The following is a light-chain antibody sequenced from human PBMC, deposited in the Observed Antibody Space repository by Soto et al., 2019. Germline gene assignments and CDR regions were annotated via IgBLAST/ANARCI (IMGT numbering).Light chain of an antibody. CDR1: QGISNY. V-gene: IGKV1-27*01. Sequence: DIQMTQSPSSLSASVGDRVTITCRASQGISNYLGWFQQKPGRVPNLLIYAASSLQLGVPSRFSGSGSGTDFTLTISSLRPEDVATSSCQKNPFGPGTKVDIK. CDR3: QKNP. CDR2: AAS. J-gene: IGKJ3*01.